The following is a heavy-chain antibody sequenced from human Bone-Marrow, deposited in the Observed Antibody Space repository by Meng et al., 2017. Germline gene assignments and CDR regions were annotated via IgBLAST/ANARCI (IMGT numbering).Heavy chain of an antibody. V-gene: IGHV3-15*01. CDR2: IKSKVDGGTT. CDR1: GATFRNFW. Sequence: GESLKISCVASGATFRNFWMTWVRQAPGKGLEWVGRIKSKVDGGTTDVAAPVKCRFTISRDEAQNTLCLQMDSLKTEDTDVYYCTTDLPFTEGGVNTTWGQGTLVTVSS. D-gene: IGHD3-16*01. J-gene: IGHJ5*02. CDR3: TTDLPFTEGGVNTT.